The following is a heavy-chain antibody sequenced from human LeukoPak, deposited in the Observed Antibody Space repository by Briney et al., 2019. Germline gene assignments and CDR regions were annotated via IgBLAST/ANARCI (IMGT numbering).Heavy chain of an antibody. V-gene: IGHV3-64*01. Sequence: GGSLRLSCAASGFSFSTYAMHWVRQAPGKGLEYVAAISNGGSTYYANSVKGRFTISRDTSKNTLYLQMGSLRAEDMAVYYCAREHYSDNIPSWPRAADYWGQGTLVTVSS. CDR1: GFSFSTYA. J-gene: IGHJ4*02. CDR2: ISNGGST. CDR3: AREHYSDNIPSWPRAADY. D-gene: IGHD3-22*01.